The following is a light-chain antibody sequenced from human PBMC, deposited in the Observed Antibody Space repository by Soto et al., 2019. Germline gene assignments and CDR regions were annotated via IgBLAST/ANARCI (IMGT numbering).Light chain of an antibody. CDR2: GAS. J-gene: IGKJ2*01. Sequence: EIVLTQSPGTLSLSPGERATLSCRASQSLTSSYLAWYQQKPGQAPRLLIYGASSRATGSPDRFSGSGAGTYFTLTISRLEPEDFAVYYCHQYESAPPSYTFGQGTKLEIK. V-gene: IGKV3-20*01. CDR1: QSLTSSY. CDR3: HQYESAPPSYT.